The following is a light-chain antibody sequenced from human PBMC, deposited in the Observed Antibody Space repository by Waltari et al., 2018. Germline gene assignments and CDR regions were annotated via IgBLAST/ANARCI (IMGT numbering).Light chain of an antibody. J-gene: IGKJ1*01. CDR1: QSVYSS. V-gene: IGKV3-15*01. CDR3: QQYSNWWT. CDR2: GAS. Sequence: EVVMTQSPATLSVSPGDRATLSCRASQSVYSSLAWYQQKPGQAPRLLIYGASTRATSIPARFSGSGSGTEFTLTISSLQSEDFAVYYCQQYSNWWTFGQGTKVEIK.